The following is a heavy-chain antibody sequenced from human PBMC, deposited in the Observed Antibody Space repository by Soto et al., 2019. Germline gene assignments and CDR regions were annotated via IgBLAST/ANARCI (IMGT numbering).Heavy chain of an antibody. J-gene: IGHJ4*02. V-gene: IGHV4-31*03. CDR2: ISYSGST. D-gene: IGHD5-18*01. CDR3: AREAWIQLWLPFDY. Sequence: QVQLQESAPGLVKPSQTLSLTCTVSGGSISSGGCYWRWIRQHPGKGLEWIGYISYSGSTYYNPSLTRRVTISVDTSKNQFSLKLSSVTAADTAVYYCAREAWIQLWLPFDYWGQGTLVTVSS. CDR1: GGSISSGGCY.